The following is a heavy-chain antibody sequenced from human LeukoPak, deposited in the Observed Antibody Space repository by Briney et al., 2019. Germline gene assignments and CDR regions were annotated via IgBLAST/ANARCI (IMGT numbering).Heavy chain of an antibody. Sequence: PGGSRRLSWLNSGITFSRHGITNDRQAPGKGLKWITYISSSSGTIYYADSVKGRFTISRDNAKNSLYLQMNSLRDEDTAVYYCARDDGFYDSGGYYNNLLFDFWGQGTLVTVSS. CDR2: ISSSSGTI. D-gene: IGHD3-22*01. J-gene: IGHJ4*02. V-gene: IGHV3-48*02. CDR3: ARDDGFYDSGGYYNNLLFDF. CDR1: GITFSRHG.